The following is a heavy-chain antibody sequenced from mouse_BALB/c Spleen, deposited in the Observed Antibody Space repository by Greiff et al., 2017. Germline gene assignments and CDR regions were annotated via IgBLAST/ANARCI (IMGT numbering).Heavy chain of an antibody. CDR1: GFTFSSFG. Sequence: DVKLVESGGGLVQPGGSRKLSCAASGFTFSSFGMHWVRQAPEKGLEWVAYISSGSSTIYYADTVTGRFTISRDNPKNTLFLQMTSLRSEDTAMYYCARSVRQGDYCDYWGQGTTRTVSS. J-gene: IGHJ2*01. CDR3: ARSVRQGDYCDY. CDR2: ISSGSSTI. V-gene: IGHV5-17*02.